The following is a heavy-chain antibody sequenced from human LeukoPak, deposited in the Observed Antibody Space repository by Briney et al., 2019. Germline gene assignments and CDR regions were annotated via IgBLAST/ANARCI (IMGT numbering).Heavy chain of an antibody. V-gene: IGHV3-30*03. Sequence: GGSLRLSCAASGFIFRIYGMHWVRQAPGKGLEWVALISYEGDSTYYADSVKGRFTISRDNSKDMLYLQMNSLRAEDTAVYYCAREQGYYDSSGYYKIDYWGQGTLVTVSS. D-gene: IGHD3-22*01. CDR1: GFIFRIYG. J-gene: IGHJ4*02. CDR2: ISYEGDST. CDR3: AREQGYYDSSGYYKIDY.